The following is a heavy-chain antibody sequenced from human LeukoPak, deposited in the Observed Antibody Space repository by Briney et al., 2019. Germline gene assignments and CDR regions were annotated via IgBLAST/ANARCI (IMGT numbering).Heavy chain of an antibody. D-gene: IGHD1-14*01. CDR2: IIPIFGTA. CDR1: VGTFSSYA. Sequence: SVKVSCKASVGTFSSYAISWVRQAPGQGLEWMGGIIPIFGTANYAQKFQGRVTITTDESTSTAYMELSSLRSEDTAVYYYARGKVLRSFDIWGQGTMVTVSS. V-gene: IGHV1-69*05. J-gene: IGHJ3*02. CDR3: ARGKVLRSFDI.